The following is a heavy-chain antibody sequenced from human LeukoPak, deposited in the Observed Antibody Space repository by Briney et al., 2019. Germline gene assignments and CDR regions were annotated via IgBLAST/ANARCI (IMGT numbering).Heavy chain of an antibody. J-gene: IGHJ4*02. V-gene: IGHV4-4*07. CDR2: IYTSGTT. CDR3: ARVLPGSGSYADY. Sequence: SETLSLTCTVSGGSISSHYCSWIRQPAGKGLEWIGRIYTSGTTNYNPSLKSRVTMSVDTSKNQFSLKLSSVTAADTAVYYCARVLPGSGSYADYWGQGTLVTVSS. D-gene: IGHD3-10*01. CDR1: GGSISSHY.